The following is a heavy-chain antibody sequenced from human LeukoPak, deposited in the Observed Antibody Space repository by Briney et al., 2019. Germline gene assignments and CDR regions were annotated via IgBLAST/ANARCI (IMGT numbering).Heavy chain of an antibody. CDR2: IVVGSGNT. CDR1: GFTFTSST. D-gene: IGHD3-10*01. CDR3: AGTPWFGELTLDY. J-gene: IGHJ4*02. V-gene: IGHV1-58*02. Sequence: SVKVSCKASGFTFTSSTTQWVRQARGQSLEWIGWIVVGSGNTNYAQKFQERVIITRDMSTTTVYMELSSLRSEDTAVYYCAGTPWFGELTLDYWGQGTLVTVSS.